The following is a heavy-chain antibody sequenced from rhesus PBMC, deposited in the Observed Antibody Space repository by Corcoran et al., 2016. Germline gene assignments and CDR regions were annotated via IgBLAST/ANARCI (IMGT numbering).Heavy chain of an antibody. Sequence: EVRLVESGGGLVQPGGSLRLSCAASGFTFSDYYMSWVRQAPGYGPEWLGLFRKKGNVGTAEYAASVKGRFTISIDESKSIASLQMNSLKTEDTAVYYCARHRGYSGYSLDYWGQGVLVTVSS. CDR2: FRKKGNVGTA. CDR1: GFTFSDYY. D-gene: IGHD5-42*01. CDR3: ARHRGYSGYSLDY. J-gene: IGHJ4*01. V-gene: IGHV3-116*02.